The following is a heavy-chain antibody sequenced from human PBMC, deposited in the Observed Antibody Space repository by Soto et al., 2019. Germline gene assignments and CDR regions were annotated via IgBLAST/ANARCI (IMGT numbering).Heavy chain of an antibody. CDR1: GYSISAYY. CDR3: ARLVYDTRLNYMYFDF. CDR2: IDPKNGGT. D-gene: IGHD3-10*01. V-gene: IGHV1-2*02. Sequence: GASVKVSCKASGYSISAYYIHWVRQAPGQGLEWMGWIDPKNGGTVSAQKFQGRLTMTRDTSISTVYMDLSGLTSVTAADTAIYFCARLVYDTRLNYMYFDFWGQGALVTVSS. J-gene: IGHJ4*02.